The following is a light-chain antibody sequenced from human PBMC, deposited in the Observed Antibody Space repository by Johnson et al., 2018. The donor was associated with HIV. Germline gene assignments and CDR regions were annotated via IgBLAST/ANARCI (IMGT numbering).Light chain of an antibody. CDR2: ENN. J-gene: IGLJ1*01. CDR3: GGWDSSLSAGL. CDR1: SSNIGNNY. Sequence: QSLLTQPPSVSAAPGQKVTISCSGSSSNIGNNYVSWYQQLPGTAPKLLIYENNKRPSGIPDRFSGSKSGTSATLVITGLQTGDEAEYYCGGWDSSLSAGLFGTGTKVTGL. V-gene: IGLV1-51*02.